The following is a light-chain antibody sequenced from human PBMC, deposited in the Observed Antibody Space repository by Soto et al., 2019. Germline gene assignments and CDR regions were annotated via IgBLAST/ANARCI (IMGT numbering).Light chain of an antibody. CDR2: DAS. Sequence: DIQMTQSPSSLSASVGVRVTITCQASQDIYNYLNWYQQKPGKAPKLLIYDASNLQTGVPSRFSGSGSGTDFTLTISSLQPEDIATYYCQQYDRLPYTFGQGTKLEIK. J-gene: IGKJ2*01. CDR3: QQYDRLPYT. V-gene: IGKV1-33*01. CDR1: QDIYNY.